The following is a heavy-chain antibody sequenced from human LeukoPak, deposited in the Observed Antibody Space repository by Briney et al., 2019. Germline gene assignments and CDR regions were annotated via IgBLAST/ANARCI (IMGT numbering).Heavy chain of an antibody. V-gene: IGHV4-30-2*01. CDR2: IYHSGST. Sequence: SETLSLTCAVSGGSISSGGYSWSWIRQPPGKGLEWIGYIYHSGSTYYNPSLKSRVTISVDTSKNQFSLKLSSVTAADTAVYYCARDRSSGSYYQSFYYYGMDVWGQGTTVTVSS. J-gene: IGHJ6*02. D-gene: IGHD3-10*01. CDR3: ARDRSSGSYYQSFYYYGMDV. CDR1: GGSISSGGYS.